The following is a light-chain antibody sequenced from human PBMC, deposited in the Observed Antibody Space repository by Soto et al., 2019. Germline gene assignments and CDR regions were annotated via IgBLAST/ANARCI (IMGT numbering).Light chain of an antibody. J-gene: IGLJ3*02. CDR1: SSNIGAGYD. V-gene: IGLV1-40*01. CDR3: QSYDSSLSGWV. Sequence: QSVLTQPPSVSGAPGQRVTISCTGSSSNIGAGYDVHWYQQLPGSAPQLLIYGNNNRPSGVPDRFSGSKSGTSASLAITRLQSEDEADYYCQSYDSSLSGWVFGGGTKLTVL. CDR2: GNN.